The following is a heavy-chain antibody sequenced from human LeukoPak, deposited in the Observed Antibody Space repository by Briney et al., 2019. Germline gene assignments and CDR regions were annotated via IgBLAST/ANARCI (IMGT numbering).Heavy chain of an antibody. Sequence: SETLSLTCTVSGGSISSYYWSWIRQPPGKGLEWIGYIYYSGNTNYNPSLKSRITISVDTSKNQFSLNLSSVTAADTAVYYCARCGYSYGTGYYFDYWGQGTLVTVSS. J-gene: IGHJ4*02. CDR1: GGSISSYY. CDR2: IYYSGNT. CDR3: ARCGYSYGTGYYFDY. D-gene: IGHD5-18*01. V-gene: IGHV4-59*01.